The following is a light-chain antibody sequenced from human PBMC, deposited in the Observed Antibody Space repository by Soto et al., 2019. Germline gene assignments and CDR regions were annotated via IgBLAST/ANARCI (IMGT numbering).Light chain of an antibody. V-gene: IGKV3-20*01. J-gene: IGKJ2*03. CDR1: QSVTSGY. Sequence: EVVLTQSPGTLSLSPGERASLSCRASQSVTSGYLAWYQQKPGQAPKVLIYGASTRATGSPDRFSGSGSGTDFTLTISRLEPEDFAVYYCLQFGSSPPYSFGQGTKLEIK. CDR3: LQFGSSPPYS. CDR2: GAS.